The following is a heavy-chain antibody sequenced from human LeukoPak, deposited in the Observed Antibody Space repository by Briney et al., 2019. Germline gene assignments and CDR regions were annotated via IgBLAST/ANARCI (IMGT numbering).Heavy chain of an antibody. Sequence: ASVKVSCKASGYTFTSYGISWVRQAPGQGLEWMGWISAYNGSTNYAQKLQGRVTMTTDTSTSTAYMELRSLRSDDTAVYYCAREAAQGGAFDIWGQGTMVTVSS. CDR2: ISAYNGST. CDR1: GYTFTSYG. J-gene: IGHJ3*02. V-gene: IGHV1-18*01. D-gene: IGHD6-6*01. CDR3: AREAAQGGAFDI.